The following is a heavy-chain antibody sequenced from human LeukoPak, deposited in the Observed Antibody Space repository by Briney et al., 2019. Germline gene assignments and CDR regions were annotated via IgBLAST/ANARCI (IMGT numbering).Heavy chain of an antibody. CDR2: IWDDGSNK. J-gene: IGHJ4*02. D-gene: IGHD6-19*01. CDR3: VREYSSGWYGGY. Sequence: PGGSLRLSCAASGFTFSSYGMHWVRQAPGKGLEWVAAIWDDGSNKYYADSVKGRFTISRDNSKNTLYLQMNSLRGEDTAVYYCVREYSSGWYGGYWGQGTLVTVSS. V-gene: IGHV3-33*01. CDR1: GFTFSSYG.